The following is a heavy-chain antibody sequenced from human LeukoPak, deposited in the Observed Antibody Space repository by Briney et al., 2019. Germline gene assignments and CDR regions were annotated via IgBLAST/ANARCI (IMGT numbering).Heavy chain of an antibody. CDR3: AKDLPQAVAGTLGY. Sequence: GGSLRVSCAASGFTFSSYGMHWVRQAPGKGLEWVAFIRYDGSNKYYADSVKGRFTISRDNSKNTLYLQMNSLRAEDTAVYYCAKDLPQAVAGTLGYWGQGTLVTVSS. CDR2: IRYDGSNK. CDR1: GFTFSSYG. V-gene: IGHV3-30*02. J-gene: IGHJ4*02. D-gene: IGHD6-19*01.